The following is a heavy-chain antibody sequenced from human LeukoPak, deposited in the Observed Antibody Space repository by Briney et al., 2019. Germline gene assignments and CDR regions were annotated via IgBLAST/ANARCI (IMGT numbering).Heavy chain of an antibody. Sequence: SETLSLTCTVSGGSLSSSYWSWIRQPAGKGLEWIGRIYTSGSTHYNPSLKSRVTMSVDTSKNQFSLKLSAVTAADTAAYYCARCDGNYYCNYWGQGTLVTVSS. CDR3: ARCDGNYYCNY. CDR2: IYTSGST. V-gene: IGHV4-4*07. J-gene: IGHJ4*02. D-gene: IGHD1-7*01. CDR1: GGSLSSSY.